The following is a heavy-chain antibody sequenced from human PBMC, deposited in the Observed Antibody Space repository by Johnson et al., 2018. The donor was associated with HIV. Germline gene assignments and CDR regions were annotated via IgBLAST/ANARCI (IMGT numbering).Heavy chain of an antibody. CDR2: INWNGGST. D-gene: IGHD3-16*01. Sequence: FTFDEYGMSWVRQAPGKGLEWVSGINWNGGSTGYADSVKGRFTISRDNARNSLYLQMNSLRAEDTAVYYCARVGGYAFDIWGQGTMVTVSS. V-gene: IGHV3-20*03. CDR1: FTFDEYG. J-gene: IGHJ3*02. CDR3: ARVGGYAFDI.